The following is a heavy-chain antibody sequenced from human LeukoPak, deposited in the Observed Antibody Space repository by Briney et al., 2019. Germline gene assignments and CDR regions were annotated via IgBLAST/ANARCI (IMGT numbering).Heavy chain of an antibody. CDR1: GFTFSSYA. CDR3: AKEGDYYGSGSSAEYFQH. Sequence: PGGSLRLSCAASGFTFSSYAMSWVRHAPGKGLEWVSAISGSGGSTYYADSVKGRFTISRDNSKNTLYLQMNSLRAEDTAVYYCAKEGDYYGSGSSAEYFQHWGQGTLVTVSS. D-gene: IGHD3-10*01. V-gene: IGHV3-23*01. J-gene: IGHJ1*01. CDR2: ISGSGGST.